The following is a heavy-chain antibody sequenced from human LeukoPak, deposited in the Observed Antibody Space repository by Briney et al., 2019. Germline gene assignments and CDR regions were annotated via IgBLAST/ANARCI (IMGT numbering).Heavy chain of an antibody. J-gene: IGHJ4*02. CDR2: ISGSGGST. CDR3: AKSVGATVRFPFDY. V-gene: IGHV3-23*01. CDR1: GFTFSSYA. D-gene: IGHD1-26*01. Sequence: GGSLRLSCAASGFTFSSYAMSWVRQAPGKGLEWVSAISGSGGSTYYADSVKGRFTIPRDNSKNTLYLQMNSLRAEDTAVYYCAKSVGATVRFPFDYWGQGTLVTVSS.